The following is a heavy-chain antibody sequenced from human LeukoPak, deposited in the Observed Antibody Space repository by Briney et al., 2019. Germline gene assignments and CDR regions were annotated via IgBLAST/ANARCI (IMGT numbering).Heavy chain of an antibody. D-gene: IGHD2-2*01. CDR1: GFSFSSYG. J-gene: IGHJ4*02. CDR3: ARERVPGYFDY. V-gene: IGHV3-23*01. Sequence: GGSLRLSCAASGFSFSSYGMNWVRQAPGKGLEWVSAISGSGGSTYYADSVKGRFTISRDNSKNTLYLQMNSLGAEDTAVYYCARERVPGYFDYWGQGTLVTVSS. CDR2: ISGSGGST.